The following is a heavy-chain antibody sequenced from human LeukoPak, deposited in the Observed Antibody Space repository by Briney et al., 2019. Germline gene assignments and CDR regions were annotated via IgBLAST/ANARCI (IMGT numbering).Heavy chain of an antibody. Sequence: GGSLRLSCVASGFSFSNVWMSWVRQAPGKGLEWVGRIKSETDGGTADYAAPVRGRITMSRDDSNNTPYLQMNSLETGDTAVYYCTTVMTVAGKRHFQYWGQGTLVTVSS. CDR3: TTVMTVAGKRHFQY. V-gene: IGHV3-15*01. J-gene: IGHJ1*01. CDR2: IKSETDGGTA. D-gene: IGHD6-19*01. CDR1: GFSFSNVW.